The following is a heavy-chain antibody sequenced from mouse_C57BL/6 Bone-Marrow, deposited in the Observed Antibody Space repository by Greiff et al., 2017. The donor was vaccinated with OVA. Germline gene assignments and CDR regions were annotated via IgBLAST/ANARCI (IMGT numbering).Heavy chain of an antibody. CDR1: GYTFTSYW. CDR2: IDPNSGGT. CDR3: ARGNTVVANGDYAMDY. J-gene: IGHJ4*01. Sequence: QVQLQQPGAELVKPGASVKLSCKASGYTFTSYWMHWVKQRPGRGLEWIGRIDPNSGGTKYNEKFKSKATLTVDKPSSTAYMQLSSLTSEDSAVYYCARGNTVVANGDYAMDYWGQGTSVTVSS. D-gene: IGHD1-1*01. V-gene: IGHV1-72*01.